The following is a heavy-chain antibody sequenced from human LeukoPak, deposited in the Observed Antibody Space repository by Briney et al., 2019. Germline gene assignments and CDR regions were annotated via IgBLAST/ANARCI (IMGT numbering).Heavy chain of an antibody. Sequence: SVKVSCKASGGTFSSYAISRVRQAPGQGLEWMGGIIPILGTVRNAQRFQGRVTITADESTSTAYMELSSLRSEDTAVYYCARASRGGSSGPGSYFNNWFDPWGQGTLVTVSS. D-gene: IGHD3-10*01. CDR1: GGTFSSYA. J-gene: IGHJ5*02. CDR2: IIPILGTV. CDR3: ARASRGGSSGPGSYFNNWFDP. V-gene: IGHV1-69*13.